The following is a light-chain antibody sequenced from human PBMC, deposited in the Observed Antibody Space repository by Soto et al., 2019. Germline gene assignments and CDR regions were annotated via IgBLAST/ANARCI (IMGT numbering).Light chain of an antibody. V-gene: IGKV3-11*01. Sequence: EIVLTQSPANLSLSPGERATLSCRASQGVSSYLAWYQQKPGQAPRLLIYDASNRDTGIPARFSGSGSGTDFTLTITSLKPEDFAAYYCQLGTNWRTFGQGTKVEIK. CDR2: DAS. J-gene: IGKJ1*01. CDR1: QGVSSY. CDR3: QLGTNWRT.